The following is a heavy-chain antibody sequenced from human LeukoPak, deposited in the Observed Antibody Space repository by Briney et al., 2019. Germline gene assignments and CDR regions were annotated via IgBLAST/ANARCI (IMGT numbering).Heavy chain of an antibody. CDR3: AKGPGLRLYYYYGMDV. Sequence: GGSLRLSCAASRFTFDDYAMHWVRQAPGKGLEWVSGISWNSGSIGYADSVKGRFTISRDNAKNSLYLQMNSLRAEDTALYYCAKGPGLRLYYYYGMDVWGQGTTVTVSS. CDR2: ISWNSGSI. V-gene: IGHV3-9*01. J-gene: IGHJ6*02. D-gene: IGHD4-17*01. CDR1: RFTFDDYA.